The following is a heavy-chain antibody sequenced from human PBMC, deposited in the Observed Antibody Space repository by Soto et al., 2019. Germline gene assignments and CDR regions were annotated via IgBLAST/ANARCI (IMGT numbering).Heavy chain of an antibody. CDR1: GYTFRNFG. CDR3: ARENSYVDY. Sequence: QIQLLQSGAEVKKPGASVKVTCKASGYTFRNFGISWVRQAPGQGLEWMGWISAYNANANYAQKFQGRLTMTADTSTSTAYMALRSLRSDDTAVYYCARENSYVDYWGQGALVTVSS. CDR2: ISAYNANA. V-gene: IGHV1-18*01. J-gene: IGHJ4*02.